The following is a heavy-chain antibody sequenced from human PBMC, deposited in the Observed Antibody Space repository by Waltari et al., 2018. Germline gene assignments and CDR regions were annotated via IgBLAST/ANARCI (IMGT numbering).Heavy chain of an antibody. CDR1: GSTFTGYY. J-gene: IGHJ5*02. CDR2: INPNSGGT. Sequence: QVQLVPSGAEVKKPGASVTVSCTASGSTFTGYYLPWVRQAPAPALEWMGRINPNSGGTNYAQKFQGRGTMTRDTSISTAYMELSRLRSDDTAVYYCARDPFQWLSPRVVEWFDPWGQGTLVTVSS. CDR3: ARDPFQWLSPRVVEWFDP. V-gene: IGHV1-2*06. D-gene: IGHD3-22*01.